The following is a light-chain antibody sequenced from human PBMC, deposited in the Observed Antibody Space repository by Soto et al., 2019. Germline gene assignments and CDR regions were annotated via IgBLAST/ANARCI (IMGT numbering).Light chain of an antibody. Sequence: EIVLTQSPATLSLSPGERATLSCRASQSVSSCLAWYQQKPGQAPRLLIYDASNRATGSPARFSGSGSGTDFTLTISSLEPEDFAVYYCQQSSNWPLTFGGGTKVEIK. V-gene: IGKV3-11*01. J-gene: IGKJ4*01. CDR2: DAS. CDR3: QQSSNWPLT. CDR1: QSVSSC.